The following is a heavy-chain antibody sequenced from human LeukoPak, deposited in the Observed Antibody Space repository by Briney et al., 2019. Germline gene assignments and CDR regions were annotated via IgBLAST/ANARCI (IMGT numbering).Heavy chain of an antibody. CDR3: ARDPPPAWTLATFSSHWYFDL. Sequence: SETLSLTCTVSGGSISSRNYYWSWVRQPAGKGLEWIGRIYTSGSTSYNPSLKSRVTISIDTSKNQFSLRLRSVTAADTAIYYCARDPPPAWTLATFSSHWYFDLWGRGTLVTVPS. CDR2: IYTSGST. D-gene: IGHD5-24*01. CDR1: GGSISSRNYY. V-gene: IGHV4-61*02. J-gene: IGHJ2*01.